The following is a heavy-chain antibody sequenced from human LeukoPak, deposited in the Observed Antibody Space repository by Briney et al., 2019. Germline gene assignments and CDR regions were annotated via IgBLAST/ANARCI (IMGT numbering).Heavy chain of an antibody. V-gene: IGHV3-23*01. CDR1: GVTLSSYA. CDR3: AKPPSEQYFQH. Sequence: GGALRLSCGASGVTLSSYAMSGVGKTPGKGLEGVSAISGSGGSTYYADSVKGRFTISRDNSKNTLYLQMNSLRAEDTAVYYCAKPPSEQYFQHWGQGTLVTVSS. J-gene: IGHJ1*01. CDR2: ISGSGGST.